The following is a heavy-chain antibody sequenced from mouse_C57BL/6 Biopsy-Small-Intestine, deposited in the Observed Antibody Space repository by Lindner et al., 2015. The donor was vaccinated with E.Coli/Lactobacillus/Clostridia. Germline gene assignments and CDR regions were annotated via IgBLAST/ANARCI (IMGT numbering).Heavy chain of an antibody. CDR2: VTPNYGTT. Sequence: VQLQESGPELVKPGASVKISCKASGYSFTDYNMNWVRQSNDKSLEWIGVVTPNYGTTTYNQNFKGKATLTVDQSSSTAYMQFSSLTSEDSAVYYCARHGNYFDYWGQGTTLTVSS. CDR3: ARHGNYFDY. V-gene: IGHV1-39*01. D-gene: IGHD2-1*01. CDR1: GYSFTDYN. J-gene: IGHJ2*01.